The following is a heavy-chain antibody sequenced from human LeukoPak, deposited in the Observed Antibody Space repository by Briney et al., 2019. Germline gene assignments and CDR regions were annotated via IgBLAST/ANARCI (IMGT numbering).Heavy chain of an antibody. J-gene: IGHJ6*03. CDR1: GGSISSGSYY. CDR3: ASGGVVPATYYYYYYMDV. V-gene: IGHV4-61*02. Sequence: SQTLSLTCTVSGGSISSGSYYWSWIRQPAGKGLERIGRIYTSGSTNYNPSLKSRVTISVDTSKNQFSLKLSSVTAADTAVYYCASGGVVPATYYYYYYMDVWGKGTTVTVSS. CDR2: IYTSGST. D-gene: IGHD2-2*01.